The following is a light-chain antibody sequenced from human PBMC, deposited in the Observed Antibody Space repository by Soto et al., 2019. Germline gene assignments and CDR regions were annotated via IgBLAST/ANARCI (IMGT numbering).Light chain of an antibody. Sequence: AIRMTQSPFSLSASVGDRVTITCWASQGISSYLAWYQQKPAKAPKLFIYYASSLQSGVPSRFSGSGSGTDYTLTISRLQPEDLETYYCQHYYSTPPLTFGGGTKVEIK. V-gene: IGKV1D-43*01. CDR2: YAS. CDR1: QGISSY. CDR3: QHYYSTPPLT. J-gene: IGKJ4*01.